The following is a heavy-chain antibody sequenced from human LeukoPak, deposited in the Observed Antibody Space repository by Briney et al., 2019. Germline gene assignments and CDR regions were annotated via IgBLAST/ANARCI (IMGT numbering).Heavy chain of an antibody. CDR3: ARVPIPEVLWFGEEQGGYYYYYMDV. Sequence: ASVKVSCKASGYTFTSYGISWVRQAPGQGLEWIGWISGYNGKTNYAQKLQGRVTMTTDTSTSTAYMELRSLRSDDTAMYYCARVPIPEVLWFGEEQGGYYYYYMDVWGKGTTVTISS. D-gene: IGHD3-10*01. J-gene: IGHJ6*03. CDR1: GYTFTSYG. V-gene: IGHV1-18*01. CDR2: ISGYNGKT.